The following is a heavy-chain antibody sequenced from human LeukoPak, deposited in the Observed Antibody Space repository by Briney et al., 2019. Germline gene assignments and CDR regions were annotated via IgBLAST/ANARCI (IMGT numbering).Heavy chain of an antibody. CDR1: GGSISSYY. J-gene: IGHJ4*02. D-gene: IGHD3-22*01. Sequence: SETLSLTCTVSGGSISSYYWSWIRQPPGKGLEWIGYIYYSGSTNYNPSLKSRDTISVDTSKNQFSLKLSPVTAADTAVYYCARGYYDSTLSYYFDYWGQGTLVTVSS. CDR3: ARGYYDSTLSYYFDY. V-gene: IGHV4-59*01. CDR2: IYYSGST.